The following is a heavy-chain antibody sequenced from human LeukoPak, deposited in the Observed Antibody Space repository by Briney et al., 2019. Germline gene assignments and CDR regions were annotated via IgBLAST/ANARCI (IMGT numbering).Heavy chain of an antibody. CDR3: AKALYGDYGRFDY. V-gene: IGHV3-23*01. J-gene: IGHJ4*02. D-gene: IGHD4-17*01. CDR2: ISDGGSDT. CDR1: GFTFSTYA. Sequence: PGGSLRLSCAASGFTFSTYAMSWVRQAPGKGLAWVSTISDGGSDTHYADSVKGRFTISRDDSKNTLYLQMNSVRAEDTAVYYCAKALYGDYGRFDYWGQGTLVTVSS.